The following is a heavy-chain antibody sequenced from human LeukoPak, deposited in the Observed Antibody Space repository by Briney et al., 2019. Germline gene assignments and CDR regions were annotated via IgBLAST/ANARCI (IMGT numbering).Heavy chain of an antibody. CDR2: ISSSSSYI. CDR1: GFTFSSYS. CDR3: ARSRRFGELLYPPLDY. D-gene: IGHD3-10*01. Sequence: GGSLRLSCAASGFTFSSYSMNWVRQAPGKGLEWVSSISSSSSYIYYADSVKGRFTISRDNAKNSLYLQMNSLRAEDTAVYYCARSRRFGELLYPPLDYWGQGTLVTVSS. J-gene: IGHJ4*02. V-gene: IGHV3-21*01.